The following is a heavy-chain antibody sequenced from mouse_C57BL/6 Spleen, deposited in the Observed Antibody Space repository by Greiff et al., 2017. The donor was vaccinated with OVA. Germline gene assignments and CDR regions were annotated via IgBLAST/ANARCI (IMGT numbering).Heavy chain of an antibody. J-gene: IGHJ2*02. CDR1: GYAFSSSW. CDR3: ARLGDSSVPYYLDY. Sequence: QVQLQQSGPELVKPGASVKISCKASGYAFSSSWMNWVKQRPGKGLEWIGRIYPGDGDTNYNGKFKGKATLTADKSSSTAYMQLSSLTSEYSSVYFCARLGDSSVPYYLDYWGQGTSLTVSS. D-gene: IGHD3-2*02. CDR2: IYPGDGDT. V-gene: IGHV1-82*01.